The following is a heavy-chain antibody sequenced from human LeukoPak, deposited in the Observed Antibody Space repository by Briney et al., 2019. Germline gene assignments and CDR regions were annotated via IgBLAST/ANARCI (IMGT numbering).Heavy chain of an antibody. CDR3: AREHPYYYFDY. D-gene: IGHD3-10*01. J-gene: IGHJ4*02. CDR1: GFTVSSNY. Sequence: GGSLRLSCAASGFTVSSNYMSWVRQAPGKGLEWVSVIYSGGSTYYADSVKGRFTISRDNSKNTLYLQMNSLRAEDTAVYYCAREHPYYYFDYWGQGTLVTVSS. V-gene: IGHV3-53*01. CDR2: IYSGGST.